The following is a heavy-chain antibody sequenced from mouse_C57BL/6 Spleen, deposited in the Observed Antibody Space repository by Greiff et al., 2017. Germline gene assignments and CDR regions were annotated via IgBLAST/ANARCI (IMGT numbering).Heavy chain of an antibody. V-gene: IGHV1-61*01. CDR1: GYTFTSYW. D-gene: IGHD4-1*01. Sequence: QVQLQQPGAELVRPGSSVKLSCKASGYTFTSYWMDWVKQRPGQGLEWIGNIYPSDSETHYNQKFKDKATLTVDKSSSTAYMQRSSLTSEDSAVYYCAGTGRGAWFAYGGQGTLVTVSA. J-gene: IGHJ3*01. CDR2: IYPSDSET. CDR3: AGTGRGAWFAY.